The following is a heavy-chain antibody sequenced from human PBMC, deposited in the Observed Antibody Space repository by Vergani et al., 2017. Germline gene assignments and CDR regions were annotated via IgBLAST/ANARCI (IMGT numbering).Heavy chain of an antibody. V-gene: IGHV3-30-3*01. D-gene: IGHD2-2*01. J-gene: IGHJ3*02. CDR1: GFTFSSYA. CDR2: ISYDGSNK. Sequence: QVQLVESGGGVVQPGRSLRLSCAASGFTFSSYAMHWVRQAPGKGLEWVAVISYDGSNKYYADSVKGRFNISRDNSKNTLYLQMNSLRAEDTAVYYCARDGSGYCSSTSCSVDAFDIWGQGTMVTVSS. CDR3: ARDGSGYCSSTSCSVDAFDI.